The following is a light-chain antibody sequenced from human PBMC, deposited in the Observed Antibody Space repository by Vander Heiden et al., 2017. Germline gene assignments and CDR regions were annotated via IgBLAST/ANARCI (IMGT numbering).Light chain of an antibody. Sequence: IVLTQSPGPLSLSPGERATLSCRASQSVSSSYLAWYQQKPGQAPRLLIYGASSRATGIPDRFSGSGSGTDFTLTISRLEPEDFAVYYCQQYGSSPHWTFGQGTKVEIK. CDR2: GAS. CDR3: QQYGSSPHWT. V-gene: IGKV3-20*01. CDR1: QSVSSSY. J-gene: IGKJ1*01.